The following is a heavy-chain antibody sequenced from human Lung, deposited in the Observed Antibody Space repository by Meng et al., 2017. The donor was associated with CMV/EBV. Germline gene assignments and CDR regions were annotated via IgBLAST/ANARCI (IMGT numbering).Heavy chain of an antibody. Sequence: GGSLRLXCAASGFTFSTSWMTWVRQAPGKGLEWVANIREDGSSKYYADPVKGRFTISRDNDKNSLFLQMSSLRAEDTAMYYCARAGLGYCSVTSCYNDYWXQGTLVTVSS. D-gene: IGHD2-2*02. CDR2: IREDGSSK. J-gene: IGHJ4*02. V-gene: IGHV3-7*01. CDR1: GFTFSTSW. CDR3: ARAGLGYCSVTSCYNDY.